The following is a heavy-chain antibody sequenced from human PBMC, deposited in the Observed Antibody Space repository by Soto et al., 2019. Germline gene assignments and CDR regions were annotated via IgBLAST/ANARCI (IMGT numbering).Heavy chain of an antibody. CDR2: INPNSGGT. Sequence: QVPLVQSGAEVKKPGASVKVSCKASGYTFTDNYMNCVRQAPGQGLEWMGWINPNSGGTNYAQKFQGRYTMTRDTSITTAYMDRSRRRSDDTAVYYCARDLYYFDSSGYSKPIFYFYSNMDVWVQGTTVTVSS. J-gene: IGHJ6*02. CDR3: ARDLYYFDSSGYSKPIFYFYSNMDV. CDR1: GYTFTDNY. V-gene: IGHV1-2*02. D-gene: IGHD3-22*01.